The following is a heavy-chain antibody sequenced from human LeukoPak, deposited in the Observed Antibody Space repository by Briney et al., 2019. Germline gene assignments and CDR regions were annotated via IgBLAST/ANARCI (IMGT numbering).Heavy chain of an antibody. D-gene: IGHD5-12*01. CDR1: GFTFDDYG. CDR2: INWNGGST. J-gene: IGHJ4*02. V-gene: IGHV3-20*04. CDR3: ARDGYSGYDSQDDY. Sequence: SGGSLRLSCAASGFTFDDYGMSWVRQAPGKGLEWVSGINWNGGSTGYADSVKGRFTISRDNAKNSLYLQMNSLRAEDMALYYCARDGYSGYDSQDDYWGQGTLVTVSS.